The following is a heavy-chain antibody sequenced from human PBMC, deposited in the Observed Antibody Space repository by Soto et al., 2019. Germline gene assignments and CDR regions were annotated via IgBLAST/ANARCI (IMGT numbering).Heavy chain of an antibody. V-gene: IGHV1-18*01. J-gene: IGHJ4*02. CDR3: ARWRYGDY. CDR1: GYAFTTYG. Sequence: QVHLVQSGAEVKKPGASVKVSCKGSGYAFTTYGITWVRQAPGQGLEWMGWISAHNGNTNYEQKLQGRVTVTRDTSTSTAYMELRSLRSADTAVYYCARWRYGDYWGQGALVTVSS. D-gene: IGHD1-1*01. CDR2: ISAHNGNT.